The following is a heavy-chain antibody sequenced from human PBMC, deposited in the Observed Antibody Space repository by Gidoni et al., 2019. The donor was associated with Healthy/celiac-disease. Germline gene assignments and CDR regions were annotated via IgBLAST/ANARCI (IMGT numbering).Heavy chain of an antibody. CDR2: IYYSGST. CDR1: GGSISRGGYY. V-gene: IGHV4-31*03. D-gene: IGHD2-2*01. CDR3: AGSYCSSTSCYYLTNLFDY. J-gene: IGHJ4*02. Sequence: QVQLQESCPGLVKPSQTLSLTCTVSGGSISRGGYYWSWIRQHPGKGLAWLGYIYYSGSTYYNPSLKSRVTISVDTSKNQFSLKLSAVTAADTAVYYCAGSYCSSTSCYYLTNLFDYWGQGTLVTVSS.